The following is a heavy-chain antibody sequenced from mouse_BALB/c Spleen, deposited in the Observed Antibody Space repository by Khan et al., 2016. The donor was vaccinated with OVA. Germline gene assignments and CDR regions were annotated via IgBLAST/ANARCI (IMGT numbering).Heavy chain of an antibody. V-gene: IGHV1-4*01. CDR3: AREGAYYRSDGWFSY. CDR1: GYTFTTYT. CDR2: INPSNGYT. Sequence: VQLKQSGAELARPGASVKMSCKASGYTFTTYTMHWVKQRPGQGLEWIGYINPSNGYTNYNQKFKDKSTLTADKSSSTASMQLSSLTSDYSAVYYCAREGAYYRSDGWFSYWGQGTLVTVSA. J-gene: IGHJ3*01. D-gene: IGHD2-14*01.